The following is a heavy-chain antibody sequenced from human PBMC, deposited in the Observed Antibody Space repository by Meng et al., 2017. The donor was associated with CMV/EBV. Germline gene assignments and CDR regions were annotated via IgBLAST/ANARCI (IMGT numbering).Heavy chain of an antibody. V-gene: IGHV3-23*01. Sequence: GGSLRLSCAASGFTFSSYSMNWVRQAPGKGLGWVSAIDNSGGSTYYADSVKGRFTISRDNSKSTLYLQMNILRAEDTAVYYCAKEETSLIVVVPALVDYWGLGTLVTVSS. CDR1: GFTFSSYS. CDR2: IDNSGGST. J-gene: IGHJ4*02. D-gene: IGHD2-2*01. CDR3: AKEETSLIVVVPALVDY.